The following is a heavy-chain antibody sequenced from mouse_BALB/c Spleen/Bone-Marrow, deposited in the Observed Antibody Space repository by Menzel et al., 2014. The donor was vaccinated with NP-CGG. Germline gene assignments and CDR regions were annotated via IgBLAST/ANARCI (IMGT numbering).Heavy chain of an antibody. D-gene: IGHD1-1*01. V-gene: IGHV14-3*02. CDR2: IDPANGNT. Sequence: VQLKESGAELVKPGASVKLSYTASGFNIXDTYIHWVKQRPEQGLEWIGGIDPANGNTKYDPKFQGKATITADTSSNTAYLQLSSLTSEDTAVYYCASDYGCTAWFAYWGQGTMVTVSA. CDR3: ASDYGCTAWFAY. J-gene: IGHJ3*01. CDR1: GFNIXDTY.